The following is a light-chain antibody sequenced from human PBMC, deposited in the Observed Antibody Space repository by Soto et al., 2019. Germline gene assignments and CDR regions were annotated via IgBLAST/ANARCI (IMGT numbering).Light chain of an antibody. CDR1: QSVVNYQ. Sequence: EVVLTQSPGTLSLSPGERATLSCRTSQSVVNYQLAWYRQKPGQAPRLLIYNTFHRATGIPDRVRGPGSATYFTRTISGLEPEDFAVYHCHQYGALPPTFGQGTRVEIK. J-gene: IGKJ1*01. V-gene: IGKV3-20*01. CDR3: HQYGALPPT. CDR2: NTF.